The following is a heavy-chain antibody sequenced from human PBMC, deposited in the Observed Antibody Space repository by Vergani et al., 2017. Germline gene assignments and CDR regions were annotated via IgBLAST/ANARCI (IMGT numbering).Heavy chain of an antibody. V-gene: IGHV4-61*08. Sequence: QVQLQESGPGLVKPSQTLSLTCTVSGGSISSGDYYWSWIRQPPGKGLEWIGYIYYSGSTNYNPSLKSRVTISVDTSKNQFSLKLSSVTAADTAVHYCARHGGCGPGSCSDAFDIWGQGTMVTVSS. J-gene: IGHJ3*02. CDR1: GGSISSGDYY. D-gene: IGHD2-21*01. CDR2: IYYSGST. CDR3: ARHGGCGPGSCSDAFDI.